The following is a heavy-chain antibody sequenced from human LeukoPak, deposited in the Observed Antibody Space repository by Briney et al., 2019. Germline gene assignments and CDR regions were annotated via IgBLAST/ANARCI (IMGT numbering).Heavy chain of an antibody. J-gene: IGHJ3*02. CDR1: GYTLTGYY. V-gene: IGHV1-2*02. CDR3: ARDLAPRHHDAFDI. Sequence: ASVKVSCKASGYTLTGYYMHWVRQAPGQGLEWMGWINPNSGGTNYAQKFQGRVTMTRDTSISTAYMELSRLRSDDTAVYYCARDLAPRHHDAFDIWGQGTMVTVSS. CDR2: INPNSGGT.